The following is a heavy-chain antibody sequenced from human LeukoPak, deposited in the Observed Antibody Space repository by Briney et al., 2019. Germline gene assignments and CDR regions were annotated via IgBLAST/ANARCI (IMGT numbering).Heavy chain of an antibody. D-gene: IGHD3-9*01. CDR2: IYYSGST. V-gene: IGHV4-59*01. CDR3: ARGLDDIDNWFDP. Sequence: SETLSLTCTVSGGSISSYYWSWIRQPPGKGLEWIGYIYYSGSTNYNPSLKSRVTISVDTSKNQFSLKLSSVTTADTAVYYCARGLDDIDNWFDPWGQGTLVTVSS. J-gene: IGHJ5*02. CDR1: GGSISSYY.